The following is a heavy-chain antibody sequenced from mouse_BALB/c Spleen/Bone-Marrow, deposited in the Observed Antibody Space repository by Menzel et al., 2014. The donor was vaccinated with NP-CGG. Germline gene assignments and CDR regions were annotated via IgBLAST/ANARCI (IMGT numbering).Heavy chain of an antibody. D-gene: IGHD4-1*01. J-gene: IGHJ3*01. V-gene: IGHV5-2*01. CDR2: INSDGGST. CDR3: ARHANWDWFAY. CDR1: EYEFPSHD. Sequence: EVKVVESGGGLVRPGESLKLSCESNEYEFPSHDMSWVRKTPEKRLELVAAINSDGGSTYYPDTMERRFVISRDNTKKTLYLQMSSLRSEDTALYYCARHANWDWFAYWGQGTLVTVSA.